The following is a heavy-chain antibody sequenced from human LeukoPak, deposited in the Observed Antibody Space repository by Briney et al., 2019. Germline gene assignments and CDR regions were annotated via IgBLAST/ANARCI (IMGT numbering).Heavy chain of an antibody. Sequence: ASVKVSCKASGYTFRNYAINWVRQAPGQGLEWMGWTDRNTGNPTYAQGFTGRFVFSLDTSVTTAYLQISSLKAEDTAVYYCVRDVGNYDSRGYYLGWFDPWGQGTLGTVFS. V-gene: IGHV7-4-1*02. J-gene: IGHJ5*02. CDR2: TDRNTGNP. CDR1: GYTFRNYA. CDR3: VRDVGNYDSRGYYLGWFDP. D-gene: IGHD3-22*01.